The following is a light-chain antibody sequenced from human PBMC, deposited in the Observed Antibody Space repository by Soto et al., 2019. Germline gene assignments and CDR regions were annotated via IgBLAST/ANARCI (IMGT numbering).Light chain of an antibody. V-gene: IGLV1-44*01. CDR3: AAWDDNLNGPV. CDR2: SNN. J-gene: IGLJ3*02. Sequence: QSLLTQPPSASGTPGQRVTMSCSGSRSNIGSNAVSWYQWLPGTTPKLLIYSNNQRPSGVPDRFSDSKSVTSASLAISGLQSEDEAVYFCAAWDDNLNGPVFGGGTKLTVL. CDR1: RSNIGSNA.